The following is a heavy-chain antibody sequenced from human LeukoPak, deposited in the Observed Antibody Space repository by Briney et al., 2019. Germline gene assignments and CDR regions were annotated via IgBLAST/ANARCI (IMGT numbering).Heavy chain of an antibody. D-gene: IGHD2/OR15-2a*01. Sequence: PSETLSLTCTVSGGSISSSSYYWGWIRQPPGKGLEWIGSIYYSGSTYYNPSLKSRVTISVDTSKNQFSLKLSSVTAADTAVYYCTRSPAPTFRPYYYYYYMDVWGKGTTVTISS. CDR3: TRSPAPTFRPYYYYYYMDV. CDR2: IYYSGST. V-gene: IGHV4-39*07. CDR1: GGSISSSSYY. J-gene: IGHJ6*03.